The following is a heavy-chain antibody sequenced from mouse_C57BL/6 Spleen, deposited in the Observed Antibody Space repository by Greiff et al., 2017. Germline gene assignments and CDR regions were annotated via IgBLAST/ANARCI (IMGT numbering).Heavy chain of an antibody. CDR2: IWTGGGT. J-gene: IGHJ4*01. Sequence: VKLMESGPGLVAPSQSLSITCTVSGFSLTSYAISWVRQPPGKGLEWLGVIWTGGGTNYNSALKSRLSISKDNSKSQVFLKMNSLQTDDTARYYCARMQTSYYYAMDYWGQGTSVTVSS. V-gene: IGHV2-9-1*01. CDR3: ARMQTSYYYAMDY. D-gene: IGHD6-1*01. CDR1: GFSLTSYA.